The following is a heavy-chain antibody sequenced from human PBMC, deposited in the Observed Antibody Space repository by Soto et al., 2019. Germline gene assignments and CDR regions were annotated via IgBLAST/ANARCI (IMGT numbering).Heavy chain of an antibody. CDR2: ISGSGGST. J-gene: IGHJ4*02. CDR3: AKNGGSGWYPYYFDY. V-gene: IGHV3-23*01. D-gene: IGHD6-19*01. Sequence: GGSLRLSCAASGFTFSSYAMSWVRQAPGKGLEWVSAISGSGGSTYYADSVKGRFTISRDNSKNTLYLQMNSLRAEDTAVYYCAKNGGSGWYPYYFDYWGQGTLVTGSS. CDR1: GFTFSSYA.